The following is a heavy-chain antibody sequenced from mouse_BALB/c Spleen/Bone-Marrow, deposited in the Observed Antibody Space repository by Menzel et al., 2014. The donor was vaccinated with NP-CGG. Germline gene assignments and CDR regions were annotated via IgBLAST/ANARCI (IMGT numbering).Heavy chain of an antibody. Sequence: QVQLQQPGAELVKPGASVKMSCKASGYTFTSYNLHWVKQTPGQGLVWIGAIYPGNGDTSYNQNFKGRATLTTDKSSXTAYMQLSSLTSEDSAVYYCARGFYDGSYWYFDVWGAGTTVAVSS. D-gene: IGHD2-3*01. CDR3: ARGFYDGSYWYFDV. CDR2: IYPGNGDT. V-gene: IGHV1-12*01. J-gene: IGHJ1*01. CDR1: GYTFTSYN.